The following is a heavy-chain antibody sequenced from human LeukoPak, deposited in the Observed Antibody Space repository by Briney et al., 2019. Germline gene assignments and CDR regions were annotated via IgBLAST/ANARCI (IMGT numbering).Heavy chain of an antibody. J-gene: IGHJ4*02. CDR3: ARDWSTKSIVGATLPADY. V-gene: IGHV1-69*04. CDR2: IIPILGIA. D-gene: IGHD1-26*01. Sequence: VASVKVSCKASGGTFSSYAISWVRQAPGQGLEWMGRIIPILGIANYAQKFQGRVTITADKSTSTAYMELSRLRSDDTAVYYCARDWSTKSIVGATLPADYWGQGTLVTVSS. CDR1: GGTFSSYA.